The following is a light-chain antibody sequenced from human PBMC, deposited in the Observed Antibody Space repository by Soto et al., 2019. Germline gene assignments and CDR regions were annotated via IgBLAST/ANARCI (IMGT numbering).Light chain of an antibody. CDR1: QSLSSSN. Sequence: ESVLTQSPGTLSLSPGERATLSCRASQSLSSSNLAWYQQKPGQAPRLLIYGASIRATGIPDRFSGSGSGTDFTLTISRLEPEDFEVYYCQQYASSRTFGQGTKVEI. CDR2: GAS. V-gene: IGKV3-20*01. CDR3: QQYASSRT. J-gene: IGKJ1*01.